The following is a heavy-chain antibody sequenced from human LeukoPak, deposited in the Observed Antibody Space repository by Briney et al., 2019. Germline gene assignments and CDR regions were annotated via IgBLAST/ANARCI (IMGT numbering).Heavy chain of an antibody. CDR2: ISDDGSKR. V-gene: IGHV3-30*04. D-gene: IGHD3-3*01. CDR1: GFTFRDSA. CDR3: ARESGFMMVGEINADNWFDP. Sequence: GGSLRLSCSGAGFTFRDSAFHWVRQAPGKGLEWVAAISDDGSKRFYADSVKGRFTISRDNSRDTLYLHMQTLRPEDSAVYYCARESGFMMVGEINADNWFDPWGQGTPVTVSS. J-gene: IGHJ5*02.